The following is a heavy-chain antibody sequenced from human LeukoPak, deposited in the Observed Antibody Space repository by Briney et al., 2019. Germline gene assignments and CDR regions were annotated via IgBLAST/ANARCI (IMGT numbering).Heavy chain of an antibody. V-gene: IGHV7-4-1*02. CDR1: GYTFTNYA. CDR2: ISTNTGNP. Sequence: ASVKVSCKASGYTFTNYAMNWVRQAPGQGLEWMGWISTNTGNPTYAQGFTGRFVFSLDTSVSTTYLQISSLKAEDTAVYYCVRECSSGWYYFDYWGQGTLVTASS. CDR3: VRECSSGWYYFDY. J-gene: IGHJ4*02. D-gene: IGHD6-19*01.